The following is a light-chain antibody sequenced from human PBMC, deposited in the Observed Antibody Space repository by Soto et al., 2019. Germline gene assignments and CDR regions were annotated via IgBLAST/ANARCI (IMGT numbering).Light chain of an antibody. CDR1: QSMSSW. V-gene: IGKV1-5*03. CDR3: QQYNSWT. J-gene: IGKJ1*01. CDR2: RAS. Sequence: DIQMTQSPSTLSASVGDRVAITCLASQSMSSWLAWYQQKAGKAPKLLIYRASSLESGVPSRFNGSGSGTEFTLTITSLQPDDFATYYCQQYNSWTFGQGTKVEIK.